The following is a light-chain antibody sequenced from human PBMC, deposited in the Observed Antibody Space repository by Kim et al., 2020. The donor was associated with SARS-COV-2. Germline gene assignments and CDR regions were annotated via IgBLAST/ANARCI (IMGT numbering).Light chain of an antibody. J-gene: IGKJ1*01. CDR2: DGS. CDR3: QQYNTFPWT. CDR1: QSIGSW. Sequence: VGDRVTITCRASQSIGSWVAWYQQKPGQAPKLLIYDGSTLQSGVPSRFSGSGSGTEFSLTIRSLQPDDFASYYCQQYNTFPWTFGQGTKVDIK. V-gene: IGKV1-5*01.